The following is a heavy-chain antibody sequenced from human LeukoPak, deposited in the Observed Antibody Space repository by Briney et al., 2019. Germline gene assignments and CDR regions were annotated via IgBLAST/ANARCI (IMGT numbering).Heavy chain of an antibody. J-gene: IGHJ4*02. Sequence: SETLSLTCTVSGGSMSDYYWSWLRQPPGKGLEWIGFIFYSGSTNYNSSLKSRASISVDTYKNQFSLTLRSVTAADTAVYYCARVDCLSASCPADYWGQGTLVLASS. CDR1: GGSMSDYY. CDR2: IFYSGST. D-gene: IGHD2-2*01. CDR3: ARVDCLSASCPADY. V-gene: IGHV4-59*01.